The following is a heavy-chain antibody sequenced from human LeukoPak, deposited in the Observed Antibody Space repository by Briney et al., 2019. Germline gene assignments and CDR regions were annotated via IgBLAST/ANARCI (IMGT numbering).Heavy chain of an antibody. J-gene: IGHJ1*01. Sequence: GGSLRLSCAASGFSFSGYAMSWVRQAPGKGLELVAVINPSGGSTYYADSVKGRFTISRDNSKNTLYLQVDSLRAEDTAVYYCAKDGSYGEYFQHWGQGTLVTVSS. V-gene: IGHV3-23*01. CDR2: INPSGGST. CDR3: AKDGSYGEYFQH. CDR1: GFSFSGYA. D-gene: IGHD4-17*01.